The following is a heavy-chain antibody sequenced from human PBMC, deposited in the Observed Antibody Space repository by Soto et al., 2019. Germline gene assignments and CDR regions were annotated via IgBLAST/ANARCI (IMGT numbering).Heavy chain of an antibody. V-gene: IGHV3-23*01. Sequence: EVQLLESGGGLVQPGGSLSLSCAASGFTFSNYAMTWVRQAPGKGLEWVSVITGSGGGTYFVDSVKGRFTISRDNSKNTVYLQMNSLRAEDTAVYYCAKRPLTAAGFDYWGQGTLVTVSS. D-gene: IGHD6-13*01. CDR1: GFTFSNYA. CDR3: AKRPLTAAGFDY. CDR2: ITGSGGGT. J-gene: IGHJ4*02.